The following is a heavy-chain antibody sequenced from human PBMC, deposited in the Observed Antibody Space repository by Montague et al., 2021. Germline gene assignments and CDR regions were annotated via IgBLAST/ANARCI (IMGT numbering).Heavy chain of an antibody. V-gene: IGHV4-34*01. CDR2: ISHTGST. CDR1: GGSLSGYI. CDR3: TRGEVAVTGIDY. Sequence: SETLSLTCAVYGGSLSGYIWNWIRQPPGRDLEWIGQISHTGSTSYSPSLKSRVTMSVDTSENHVSLRPSSVTAADTAVYYCTRGEVAVTGIDYWGQGALVTVSS. J-gene: IGHJ4*02. D-gene: IGHD6-19*01.